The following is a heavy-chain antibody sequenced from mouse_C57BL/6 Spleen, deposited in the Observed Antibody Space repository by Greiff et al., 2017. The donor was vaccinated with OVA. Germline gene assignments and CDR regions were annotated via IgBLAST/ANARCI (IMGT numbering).Heavy chain of an antibody. CDR1: GFTFSDYG. J-gene: IGHJ2*01. D-gene: IGHD1-1*02. CDR3: ACGGGNYFDY. CDR2: ISRGSSTI. Sequence: EVQRVESGGGLVKPGGSLKLSCAASGFTFSDYGMHWVRQAPEKGLEWVAYISRGSSTIYYADTVKGRFTISRDNAKNTLCLQMTSLRSEDTSMYYCACGGGNYFDYWGQGTTLTVSS. V-gene: IGHV5-17*01.